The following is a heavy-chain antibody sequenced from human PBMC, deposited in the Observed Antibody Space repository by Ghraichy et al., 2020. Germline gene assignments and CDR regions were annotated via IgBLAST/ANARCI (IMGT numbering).Heavy chain of an antibody. CDR1: GGSIRSQF. Sequence: SETLSLICTVSGGSIRSQFWTWIRKPPGKGLEWIGYVSYTGNTHYNPSLKSRVTISVDTSKNQFSLSLTSVTAADTAVYYCARRGRGYSLYYYGLDVWGQGTTVTVSS. CDR3: ARRGRGYSLYYYGLDV. J-gene: IGHJ6*02. CDR2: VSYTGNT. D-gene: IGHD5-18*01. V-gene: IGHV4-59*08.